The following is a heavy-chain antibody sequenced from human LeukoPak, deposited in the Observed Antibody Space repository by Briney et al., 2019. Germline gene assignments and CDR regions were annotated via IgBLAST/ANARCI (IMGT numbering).Heavy chain of an antibody. CDR3: ATLAENRDSGYYFDS. V-gene: IGHV3-23*01. CDR1: GFTFSSYA. J-gene: IGHJ4*02. CDR2: ISGSGGST. Sequence: PGGSLRLSCAASGFTFSSYAMSWVRQAPGKGLEWVSAISGSGGSTYYADSVKGRFTISRDNSKNTLYLQMNSLRAEDTAVYYCATLAENRDSGYYFDSWGQGTLVTVSS. D-gene: IGHD3-10*01.